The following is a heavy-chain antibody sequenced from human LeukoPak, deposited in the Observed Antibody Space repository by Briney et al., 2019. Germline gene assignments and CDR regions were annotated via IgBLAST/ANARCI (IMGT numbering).Heavy chain of an antibody. Sequence: SETLSLTCTVSGGSVSSGSYYWSWIRQPPGKGLEWIGYIYYSGSINYNPSPKSRVTISVDTSKNQFSLKLSSVTAADTAVYYCARDGADPWGQGTLVTVSS. V-gene: IGHV4-61*01. CDR1: GGSVSSGSYY. CDR3: ARDGADP. CDR2: IYYSGSI. J-gene: IGHJ5*02. D-gene: IGHD3-16*01.